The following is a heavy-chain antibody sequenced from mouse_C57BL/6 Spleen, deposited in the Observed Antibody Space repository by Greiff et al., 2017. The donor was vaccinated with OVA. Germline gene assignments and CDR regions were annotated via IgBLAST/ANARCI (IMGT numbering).Heavy chain of an antibody. CDR1: GYTFTSYW. Sequence: VQLQQPGAELVKPGASVKMSCKASGYTFTSYWIPWVKQRPGQGLEWIGDIYPGSGSTNYNEKFKSKATLTVDTSSSTAYMQLSSLTSEDSAVYYCARYYSNLAWFAYWGQGTLVTVSA. CDR3: ARYYSNLAWFAY. CDR2: IYPGSGST. V-gene: IGHV1-55*01. J-gene: IGHJ3*01. D-gene: IGHD2-5*01.